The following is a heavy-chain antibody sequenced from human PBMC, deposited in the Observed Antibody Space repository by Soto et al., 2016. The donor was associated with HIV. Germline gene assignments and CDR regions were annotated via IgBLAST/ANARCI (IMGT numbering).Heavy chain of an antibody. D-gene: IGHD1-26*01. J-gene: IGHJ1*01. CDR2: VYVNGRT. V-gene: IGHV3-53*02. CDR1: GFSISYNY. CDR3: ARDNGRSLIQN. Sequence: EVHLVETGGGLVQPGGSLRLSCAPSGFSISYNYMSWVRQAPGKGLEWVSSVYVNGRTYYADSVKGRFTVSRDMSKNLIYLQMNSLRTEDTAVYFCARDNGRSLIQNWGRGTLVTVSS.